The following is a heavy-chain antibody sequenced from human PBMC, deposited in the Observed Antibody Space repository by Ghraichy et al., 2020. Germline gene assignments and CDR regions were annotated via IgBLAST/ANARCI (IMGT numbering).Heavy chain of an antibody. Sequence: SLRLSCAASGLTFDDYAMHWVRQAPGKGLEWVSGISWNSGSIGYADSVKGRFTISRDNAKYSLYLQMNSLRAEDTALYYCAKASIAVAGTARGGFDYWGQGTLVTVSS. V-gene: IGHV3-9*01. D-gene: IGHD6-19*01. CDR1: GLTFDDYA. CDR2: ISWNSGSI. CDR3: AKASIAVAGTARGGFDY. J-gene: IGHJ4*02.